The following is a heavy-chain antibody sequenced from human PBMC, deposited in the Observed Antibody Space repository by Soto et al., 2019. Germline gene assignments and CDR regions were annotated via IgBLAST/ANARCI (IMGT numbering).Heavy chain of an antibody. CDR2: INPNSGGT. J-gene: IGHJ6*02. CDR3: ARGTDYYYGMDV. Sequence: ASVKVSCKASGYTFTGYYTHWVRQAPGQGLEWMGWINPNSGGTNYAQKFQGRVTMTRDTSISTAYMELSRLRSDDTAVYYCARGTDYYYGMDVWGQGTTVTVSS. CDR1: GYTFTGYY. V-gene: IGHV1-2*02.